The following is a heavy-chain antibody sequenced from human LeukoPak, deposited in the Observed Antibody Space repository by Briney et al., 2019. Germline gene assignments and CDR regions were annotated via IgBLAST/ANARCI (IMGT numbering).Heavy chain of an antibody. CDR2: ISDVGSDK. CDR1: GSTLRSYT. V-gene: IGHV3-30*04. J-gene: IGHJ4*02. D-gene: IGHD6-19*01. CDR3: ARDLESSSGWTGYFDY. Sequence: GSSLLLFCAPSGSTLRSYTKHWVRQAPDKVSAHETVISDVGSDKFYAGSVKGRFTIFRDHSKNTLYLQMNSLRVEDTAVYFCARDLESSSGWTGYFDYWGQGTLVTVSS.